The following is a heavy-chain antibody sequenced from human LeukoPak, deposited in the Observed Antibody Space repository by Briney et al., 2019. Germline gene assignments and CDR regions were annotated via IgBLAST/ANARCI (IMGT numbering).Heavy chain of an antibody. CDR2: FDPEDGET. V-gene: IGHV1-24*01. CDR3: ATVKRNYYGSGSYDY. CDR1: GYTLTELS. D-gene: IGHD3-10*01. Sequence: ASVKVSCTVSGYTLTELSMHWVRQAPGKGLAWMGGFDPEDGETIYAQKFQGRVTMTEDTSTDTAYMELSSLRSEDTAVYYCATVKRNYYGSGSYDYWGQGTLVTVSS. J-gene: IGHJ4*02.